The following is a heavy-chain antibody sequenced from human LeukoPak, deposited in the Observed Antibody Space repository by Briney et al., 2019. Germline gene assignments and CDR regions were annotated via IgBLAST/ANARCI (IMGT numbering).Heavy chain of an antibody. V-gene: IGHV3-21*01. CDR1: GFTFSAFA. D-gene: IGHD3-22*01. J-gene: IGHJ4*02. CDR2: ISSSSSYI. CDR3: ARDPTYYYDSSGYPTIDY. Sequence: GGSLRLSCAASGFTFSAFAMHWVRLSPGKGLEWVSSISSSSSYIYYADSVKGRFAISRDNAKNSLYLQMNSLRAEDTAVYYCARDPTYYYDSSGYPTIDYWGQGTLVTVSS.